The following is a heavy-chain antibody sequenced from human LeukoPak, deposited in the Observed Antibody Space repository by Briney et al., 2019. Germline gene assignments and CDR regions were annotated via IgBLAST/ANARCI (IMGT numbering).Heavy chain of an antibody. V-gene: IGHV4-39*01. CDR3: ARSGTTAIVFDY. J-gene: IGHJ4*02. Sequence: PSETLSLTCTVSGGPISSSSYYWGWIRQPPGKGLEWIGSIYYSGSTYYNPSLKSRVTISVDTSKNQFSLKLSSVTAADTAVYYCARSGTTAIVFDYWGQGTLVTVSS. CDR1: GGPISSSSYY. D-gene: IGHD4-17*01. CDR2: IYYSGST.